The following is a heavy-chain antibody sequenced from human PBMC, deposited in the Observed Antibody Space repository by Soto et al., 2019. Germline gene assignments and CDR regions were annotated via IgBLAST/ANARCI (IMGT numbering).Heavy chain of an antibody. J-gene: IGHJ4*02. V-gene: IGHV3-7*01. CDR2: IKQDGSEK. Sequence: LGGSLRLSCAASGFTFSSYWMSWVRQAPGKGLEWVANIKQDGSEKYYVDSVKGRFTISRDNAKNSLYLQMNSLRAEDTAVYYCARYRDGSTYYFDYWGQGTLVTVSS. CDR3: ARYRDGSTYYFDY. CDR1: GFTFSSYW. D-gene: IGHD1-26*01.